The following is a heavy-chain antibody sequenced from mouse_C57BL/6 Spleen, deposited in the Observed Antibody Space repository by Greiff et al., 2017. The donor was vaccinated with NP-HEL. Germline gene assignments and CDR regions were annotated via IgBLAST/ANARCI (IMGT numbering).Heavy chain of an antibody. D-gene: IGHD2-3*01. CDR2: IYPGSGNT. V-gene: IGHV1-76*01. CDR1: GYTFTDYY. Sequence: QVQLQQSGAELVRPGASVKLSCKASGYTFTDYYINWVKQRPGQGLEWIARIYPGSGNTYYNEKFKGKATLTAEKSSSTAYMQLSSLTSEDSAVYFCARWGDGYYDYFDYWGQGTTLTVSS. J-gene: IGHJ2*01. CDR3: ARWGDGYYDYFDY.